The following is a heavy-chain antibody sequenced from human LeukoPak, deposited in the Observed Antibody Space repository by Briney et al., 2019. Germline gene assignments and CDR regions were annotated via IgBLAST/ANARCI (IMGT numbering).Heavy chain of an antibody. D-gene: IGHD6-13*01. Sequence: SGTLSLTCAVSGGSISSSNWWSWVRQPPGKGLEWIGSIYHSGSTYYNPSLKSRVTISVDTSKNQFSLKLSSVTAADTAVYYCARDRGGYSSSWYSDYWGQGTLVTVSS. CDR3: ARDRGGYSSSWYSDY. CDR1: GGSISSSNW. V-gene: IGHV4-4*02. CDR2: IYHSGST. J-gene: IGHJ4*02.